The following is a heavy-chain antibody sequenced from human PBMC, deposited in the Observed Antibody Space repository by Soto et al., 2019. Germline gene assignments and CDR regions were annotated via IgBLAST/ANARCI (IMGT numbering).Heavy chain of an antibody. J-gene: IGHJ3*02. Sequence: GGSLRLSCAASGFAFSSHPMSWVRQAPERGLEWVSGISDSGGLTYNADSVKGRFTISRDNSKNTLYLQMNSLRAEDTALYYCARRAFGSSRSFDIWGQGTMVTVS. CDR2: ISDSGGLT. CDR3: ARRAFGSSRSFDI. V-gene: IGHV3-23*01. CDR1: GFAFSSHP. D-gene: IGHD6-6*01.